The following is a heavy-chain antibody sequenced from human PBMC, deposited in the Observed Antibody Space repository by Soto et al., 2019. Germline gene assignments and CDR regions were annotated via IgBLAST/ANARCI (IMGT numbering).Heavy chain of an antibody. Sequence: EESLRLSCAASGFTFSSYDIHWVRQATGKGLEWVSAIGTAGDTYYPGSVKGRFTISRENAKNSLYLQMNSLRAEDTAVYYCARTAMFGEPLAVWGQGTTVTVSS. J-gene: IGHJ6*02. CDR3: ARTAMFGEPLAV. CDR1: GFTFSSYD. V-gene: IGHV3-13*01. CDR2: IGTAGDT. D-gene: IGHD3-10*02.